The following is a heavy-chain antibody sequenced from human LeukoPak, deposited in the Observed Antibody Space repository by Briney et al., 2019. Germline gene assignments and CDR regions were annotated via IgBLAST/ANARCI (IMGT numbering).Heavy chain of an antibody. J-gene: IGHJ4*02. D-gene: IGHD5-18*01. CDR1: GYTFTSYY. V-gene: IGHV1-46*01. CDR2: INPSGGGT. Sequence: ASVKVSCKASGYTFTSYYMHRVRQAPGQGLEWMGIINPSGGGTSYAQKFQGRLTMTRDTSTTTVYMELSSLRSEDTAMYYCAREIGPRQLHLWGSAFDYWGQGTLVTVSS. CDR3: AREIGPRQLHLWGSAFDY.